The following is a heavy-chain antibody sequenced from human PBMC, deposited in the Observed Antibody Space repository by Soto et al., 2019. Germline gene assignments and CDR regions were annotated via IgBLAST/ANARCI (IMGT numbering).Heavy chain of an antibody. D-gene: IGHD3-22*01. V-gene: IGHV1-3*05. CDR2: INAGNGNT. CDR1: GYTFTSYA. Sequence: QVQLVQSGAEEKKPGASVKVSCKASGYTFTSYAMHWVRQAPGQRLEWMGWINAGNGNTKYSQKFQGRVTITRDTAAGTAYMELSSLRSEDTAVYYCARLYYYDSSGYSDWGQGTLVTVSS. J-gene: IGHJ4*02. CDR3: ARLYYYDSSGYSD.